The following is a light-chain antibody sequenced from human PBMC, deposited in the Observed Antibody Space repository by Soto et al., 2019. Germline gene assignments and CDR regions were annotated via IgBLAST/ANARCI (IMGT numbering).Light chain of an antibody. CDR2: EVT. J-gene: IGLJ3*02. Sequence: QSVLTQPPSASGSPGQSVTISCTGTSSDVGGYNYVSWYQQHPGKAPKLIIYEVTKRPSGVPDRFSGSKSGNTASLTVSGLLAEDEADYYCSSHAGIINVVFGGGTMLTVL. CDR1: SSDVGGYNY. V-gene: IGLV2-8*01. CDR3: SSHAGIINVV.